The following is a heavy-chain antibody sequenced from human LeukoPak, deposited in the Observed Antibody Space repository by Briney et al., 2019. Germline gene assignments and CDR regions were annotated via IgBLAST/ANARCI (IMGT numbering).Heavy chain of an antibody. V-gene: IGHV3-33*03. D-gene: IGHD3-10*01. Sequence: QSGRSLRLSCAASGFTFNSYGMHWVPQAPGKGLEWVADIWYDGSNKYYADSVKGRFSISRDNSKNTLFLQMNRLRAEDTAVYYCAKDGLWFGYLTYFDYWGQGTLVTVPS. CDR1: GFTFNSYG. CDR3: AKDGLWFGYLTYFDY. J-gene: IGHJ4*02. CDR2: IWYDGSNK.